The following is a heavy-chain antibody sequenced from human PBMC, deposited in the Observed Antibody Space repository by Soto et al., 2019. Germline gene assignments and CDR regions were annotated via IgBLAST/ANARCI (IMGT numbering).Heavy chain of an antibody. CDR2: ISGSGGST. CDR1: GFTFSSYA. D-gene: IGHD5-12*01. J-gene: IGHJ5*02. CDR3: AKDLRGYDNNWFDP. Sequence: GGSLRLSCAASGFTFSSYAMSWVRQAPGKGLEWVSAISGSGGSTYYADSVKGRFTISRDNSKNTLYLQMNSLRAEGTAVYYCAKDLRGYDNNWFDPWGHGTLVTVSS. V-gene: IGHV3-23*01.